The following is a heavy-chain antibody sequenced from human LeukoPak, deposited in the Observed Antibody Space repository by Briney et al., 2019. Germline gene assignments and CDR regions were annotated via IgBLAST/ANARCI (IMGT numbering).Heavy chain of an antibody. V-gene: IGHV3-30*02. CDR3: ARDHKDIVVVPAAMNY. D-gene: IGHD2-2*01. Sequence: GGSLRLSCAASGFTSSTYDIHWVRQAPGKGLEWVAFIQYDGSNKYYADSVKGRFTISRGNSKNTLYLQMNSLRAEDTAVYYCARDHKDIVVVPAAMNYWGQGTLVTVSS. J-gene: IGHJ4*02. CDR1: GFTSSTYD. CDR2: IQYDGSNK.